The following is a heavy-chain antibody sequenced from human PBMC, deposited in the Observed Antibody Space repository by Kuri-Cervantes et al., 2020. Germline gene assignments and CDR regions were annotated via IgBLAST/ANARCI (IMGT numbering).Heavy chain of an antibody. CDR1: GYTFTSYY. CDR3: ARVGEPTTGQYTVIFDY. J-gene: IGHJ4*02. V-gene: IGHV1-46*01. Sequence: ASVKVSCKASGYTFTSYYMHWVRQAPGQGLEWMGIINPSGGSTSYAQKFQGRVTMTRDTSTSTVYMELSSLRSDDTAVYYCARVGEPTTGQYTVIFDYWGQGTLVTVPS. CDR2: INPSGGST. D-gene: IGHD4-17*01.